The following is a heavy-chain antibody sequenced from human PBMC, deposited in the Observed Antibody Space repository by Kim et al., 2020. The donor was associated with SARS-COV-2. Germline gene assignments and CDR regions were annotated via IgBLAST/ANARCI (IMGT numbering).Heavy chain of an antibody. CDR3: ARLEAPWGDYYYYGMDV. Sequence: SETLSLTCTVSGGSISSYYWSWIRQPPGKGLEWIGYIYYSGSTNYNPSLKSRVTISVDTSKNQFSLKLSSVTAADTAVYYCARLEAPWGDYYYYGMDVWGQGTTVTVSS. J-gene: IGHJ6*02. CDR1: GGSISSYY. V-gene: IGHV4-59*08. CDR2: IYYSGST. D-gene: IGHD3-10*01.